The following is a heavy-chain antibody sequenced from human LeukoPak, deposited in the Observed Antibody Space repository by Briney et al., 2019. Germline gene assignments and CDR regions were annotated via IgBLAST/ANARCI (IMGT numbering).Heavy chain of an antibody. CDR2: ISYDGTNN. D-gene: IGHD6-19*01. CDR3: AKDGEEQWLVDYYYYYYMDV. V-gene: IGHV3-30*19. J-gene: IGHJ6*03. CDR1: GFTFSSYG. Sequence: PGGSLRLSCAASGFTFSSYGMHWVRQAPGKGLEWVAAISYDGTNNYYADSVRGRFAISRDNSNNTLYLQMNSLRTDDTAVYYCAKDGEEQWLVDYYYYYYMDVWGKGTTVTVSS.